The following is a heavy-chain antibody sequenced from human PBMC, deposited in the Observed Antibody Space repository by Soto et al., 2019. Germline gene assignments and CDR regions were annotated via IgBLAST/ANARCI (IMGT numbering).Heavy chain of an antibody. D-gene: IGHD3-10*01. CDR3: ARVEYYGSGSYYESFDY. Sequence: ASVKVSCKASGYTFTSYAMHWVRQAPGQRLEWMGWINAGNGNTKYSQKFQGRVTITRDTSASTAYMELSSLRSEDTAVYYCARVEYYGSGSYYESFDYWGQGTLVTVSS. CDR1: GYTFTSYA. V-gene: IGHV1-3*01. J-gene: IGHJ4*02. CDR2: INAGNGNT.